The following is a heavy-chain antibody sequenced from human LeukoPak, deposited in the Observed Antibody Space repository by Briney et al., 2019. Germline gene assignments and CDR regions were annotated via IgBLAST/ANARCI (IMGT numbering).Heavy chain of an antibody. D-gene: IGHD4-17*01. CDR3: ARGGVHDYGVDY. CDR1: GGSFSGYY. J-gene: IGHJ4*02. Sequence: SETLSLTCAVYGGSFSGYYWSWIRQPPGKGLEWIGEINHSGSTNYNPSLKSRVTISVDTSKNQFSLKLSSVTAADTAVYYCARGGVHDYGVDYWAREPWSPSPQ. V-gene: IGHV4-34*01. CDR2: INHSGST.